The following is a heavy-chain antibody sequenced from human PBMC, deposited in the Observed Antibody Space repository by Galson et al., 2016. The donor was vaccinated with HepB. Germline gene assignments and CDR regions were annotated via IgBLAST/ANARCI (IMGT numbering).Heavy chain of an antibody. CDR1: GNTLTDLS. J-gene: IGHJ6*02. D-gene: IGHD2-21*02. Sequence: SVKVSCKVSGNTLTDLSMHWVRQAPGEGLEWMGGFDPEDGETIYAQTFQGRLTMNEDTSTDTAYMELSSLRSEDTAVYYCATVGKVVMTAWDYSGMEVWGQGTTVTVSS. CDR2: FDPEDGET. V-gene: IGHV1-24*01. CDR3: ATVGKVVMTAWDYSGMEV.